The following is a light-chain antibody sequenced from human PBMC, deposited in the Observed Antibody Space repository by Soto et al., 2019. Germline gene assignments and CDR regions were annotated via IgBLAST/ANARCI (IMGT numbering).Light chain of an antibody. CDR3: SSYTSSSARV. CDR2: EVS. V-gene: IGLV2-14*01. Sequence: QSALTQPASVSGSPGQSITISCTGTSSDVGGYTYVSWYQQHPGKAPKLMIYEVSYRPSGVSSRFSGSKSGNTASLTISGLQAEDEADYYCSSYTSSSARVFGTGTQLTVL. J-gene: IGLJ1*01. CDR1: SSDVGGYTY.